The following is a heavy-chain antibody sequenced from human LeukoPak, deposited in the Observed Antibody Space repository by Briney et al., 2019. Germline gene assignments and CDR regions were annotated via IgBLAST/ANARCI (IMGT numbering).Heavy chain of an antibody. J-gene: IGHJ6*02. V-gene: IGHV3-11*01. CDR1: GFTFSDYY. CDR3: ARAAVGGSFLQHYYGMDV. CDR2: ISSSGSTI. Sequence: PGGSLRLSCAASGFTFSDYYMSWIRQAPGKGLEWVSYISSSGSTIYYADSVKGRFTISRDNAKNSLYLQMNSLRAEDTAVYYCARAAVGGSFLQHYYGMDVWGQGTTVTVSS. D-gene: IGHD2-15*01.